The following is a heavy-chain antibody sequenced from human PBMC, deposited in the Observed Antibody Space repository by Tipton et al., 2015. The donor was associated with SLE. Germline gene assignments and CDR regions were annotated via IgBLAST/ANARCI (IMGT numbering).Heavy chain of an antibody. CDR1: GGSFSGYY. J-gene: IGHJ6*03. CDR3: ARNGPNWGYYYSMDV. V-gene: IGHV4-34*01. Sequence: TLSLTCAVYGGSFSGYYWSWIRQPPGKGLEWIGEINHSGSTNYNPSLKSRVTISVDTSKNQFSLKLSSVTAADTAVYYCARNGPNWGYYYSMDVWGKGTTVTVSS. D-gene: IGHD7-27*01. CDR2: INHSGST.